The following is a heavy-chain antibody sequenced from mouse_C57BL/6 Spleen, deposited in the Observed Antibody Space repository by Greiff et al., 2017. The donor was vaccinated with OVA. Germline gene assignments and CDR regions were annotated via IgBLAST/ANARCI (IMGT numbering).Heavy chain of an antibody. CDR1: GFTFSDYG. CDR2: ISSGSSTI. Sequence: DVQLVESGGGLVKPGGSLKLSCAASGFTFSDYGMHWVRQAPEKGLEWVAYISSGSSTIYYADTVKGRFTISRDNAKNTLFLQMTSLRSEDTAMYYCARDLLRLRGAMDYWGQGTSVTVSS. D-gene: IGHD2-4*01. V-gene: IGHV5-17*01. J-gene: IGHJ4*01. CDR3: ARDLLRLRGAMDY.